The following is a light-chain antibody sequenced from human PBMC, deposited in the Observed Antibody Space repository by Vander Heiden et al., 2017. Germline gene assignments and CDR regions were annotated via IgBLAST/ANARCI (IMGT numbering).Light chain of an antibody. CDR3: QSYESSNRWV. Sequence: FVLTPPHSVSESPGKPVTISCTRSSASIASNYVHWYRQRPGSSPTTVIDEDNQRPSWGPDRCFCSIDSSSNAASITISGRTTEDDADYYFQSYESSNRWVFGGGTKLTVL. CDR2: EDN. V-gene: IGLV6-57*01. J-gene: IGLJ3*02. CDR1: SASIASNY.